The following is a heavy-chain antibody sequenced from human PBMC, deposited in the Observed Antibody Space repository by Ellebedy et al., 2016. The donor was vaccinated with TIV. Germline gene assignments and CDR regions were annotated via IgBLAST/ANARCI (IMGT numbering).Heavy chain of an antibody. CDR1: GFMFKNFS. CDR2: VYSGGTT. J-gene: IGHJ5*02. D-gene: IGHD2-15*01. CDR3: ARGVGNCSGPSCYALGS. Sequence: PSETLSLTCTASGFMFKNFSLNWVRHAPGKGLEWVSLVYSGGTTYYADSVQGRFTISRDSSKNTLYLEMNSLRDEDTAVYYGARGVGNCSGPSCYALGSWGRGTLVTVSS. V-gene: IGHV3-66*01.